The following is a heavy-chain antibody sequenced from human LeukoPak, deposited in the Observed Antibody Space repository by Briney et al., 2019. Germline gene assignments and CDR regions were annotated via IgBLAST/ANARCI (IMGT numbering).Heavy chain of an antibody. Sequence: SETLSLTCAVYGGSSSGYYWSWIRQPPGKGLEWIGEINHSVSTNYNPSLKSRVTISVDTSKSQFSLKLSSVTAADRAVYYCARGYWEDYYDSSGYTPLDYWGQGTLVTVSS. V-gene: IGHV4-34*01. CDR3: ARGYWEDYYDSSGYTPLDY. CDR2: INHSVST. J-gene: IGHJ4*02. CDR1: GGSSSGYY. D-gene: IGHD3-22*01.